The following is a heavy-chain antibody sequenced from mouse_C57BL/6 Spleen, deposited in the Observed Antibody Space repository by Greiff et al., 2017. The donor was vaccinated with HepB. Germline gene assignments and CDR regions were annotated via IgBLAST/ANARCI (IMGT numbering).Heavy chain of an antibody. CDR3: ARSNYYGSYFDY. V-gene: IGHV1-82*01. J-gene: IGHJ2*01. CDR2: IYPGDGDT. Sequence: QVQLKHSGPELVKPGASVKISCKASGYAFSSSWMNWVKQRPGKGLEWIGRIYPGDGDTNYNGKFKGKATLTADKSSSTAYMQLSSLTSEDSAVYFCARSNYYGSYFDYWGQGTTLTVSS. D-gene: IGHD1-1*01. CDR1: GYAFSSSW.